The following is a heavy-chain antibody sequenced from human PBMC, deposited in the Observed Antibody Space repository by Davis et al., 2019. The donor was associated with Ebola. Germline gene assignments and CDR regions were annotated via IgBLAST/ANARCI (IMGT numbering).Heavy chain of an antibody. CDR1: VGSFSDYY. CDR2: INHGGST. J-gene: IGHJ6*02. V-gene: IGHV4-34*01. CDR3: ARVNGDYYYYGMDV. D-gene: IGHD3-16*02. Sequence: LSCAVYVGSFSDYYWSWIRQPPGKGLEWIGEINHGGSTKYNPSLGSRVTISVDTSKNQFFLKVTSVTAADTAVYYCARVNGDYYYYGMDVWGQGTTVTVSS.